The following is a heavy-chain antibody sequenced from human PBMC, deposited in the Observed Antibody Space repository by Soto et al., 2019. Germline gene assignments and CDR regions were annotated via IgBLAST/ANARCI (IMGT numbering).Heavy chain of an antibody. CDR2: IIPIFGTA. CDR3: ARAGGAYCSSTSCYKLDP. Sequence: QVQLVQSGAEVKKPGSSVKVSCKASGGTFSSYAISWVRQAPGQGLEWMGGIIPIFGTANYAQKFQGRVTITADESTSTAYMELSSLRSEDTAVSYCARAGGAYCSSTSCYKLDPWGQGTLVTVSS. J-gene: IGHJ5*02. V-gene: IGHV1-69*01. D-gene: IGHD2-2*02. CDR1: GGTFSSYA.